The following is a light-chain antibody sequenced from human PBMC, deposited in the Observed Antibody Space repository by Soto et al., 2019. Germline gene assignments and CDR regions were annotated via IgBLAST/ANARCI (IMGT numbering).Light chain of an antibody. V-gene: IGLV2-8*01. CDR1: SSDVGGYSY. CDR3: SSYGGSNNLV. J-gene: IGLJ2*01. CDR2: EVS. Sequence: QSALTQPPSASGSPGQSVTISCTGASSDVGGYSYVSWYQQYPGKAPKLMIYEVSKRPSGVPDRFSGSKFGNTASLTVSGRQAEDEADEYRSSYGGSNNLVVGGGTKRAVL.